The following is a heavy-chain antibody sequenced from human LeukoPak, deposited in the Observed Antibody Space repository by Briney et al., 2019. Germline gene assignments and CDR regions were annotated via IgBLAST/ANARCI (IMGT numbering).Heavy chain of an antibody. V-gene: IGHV1-8*01. D-gene: IGHD5-18*01. CDR2: MNPNSGTT. CDR1: GYTFTSYD. Sequence: GASVKVSCKASGYTFTSYDINWVRQATGQGLEWMGWMNPNSGTTGYAQKFQGRVTMTRNTALSTAYMELSRLRSDDTAVYYCARVVYSRHRGLGYWGQGTLVTVSS. CDR3: ARVVYSRHRGLGY. J-gene: IGHJ4*02.